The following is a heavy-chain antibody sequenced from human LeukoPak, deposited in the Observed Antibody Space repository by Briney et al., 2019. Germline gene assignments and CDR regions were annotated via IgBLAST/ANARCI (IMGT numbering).Heavy chain of an antibody. D-gene: IGHD5-12*01. CDR3: ARSEGYSGYAFDY. J-gene: IGHJ4*02. Sequence: PGGSLRLSCAASGFTFSSYAMHWVRQAPGKGLEWVAVISYDGSNKYYADSVKGRFTISRDNSKNTLYLQMNSLRAEDTAVYYCARSEGYSGYAFDYWGQGTLVTVSS. V-gene: IGHV3-30-3*01. CDR2: ISYDGSNK. CDR1: GFTFSSYA.